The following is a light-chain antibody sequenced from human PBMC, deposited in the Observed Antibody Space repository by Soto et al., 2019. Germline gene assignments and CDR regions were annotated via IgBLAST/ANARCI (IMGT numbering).Light chain of an antibody. Sequence: EIVMTQSPVTLTVSPGERATLYCRASQSISSNLAWHQQKPGQAPRLLIYGASTRATGIPDRFSGSGSGTEFTLTISSLQSEDLAVYYCQQFNNWSWTFGQGTKVEI. CDR1: QSISSN. CDR3: QQFNNWSWT. CDR2: GAS. V-gene: IGKV3-15*01. J-gene: IGKJ1*01.